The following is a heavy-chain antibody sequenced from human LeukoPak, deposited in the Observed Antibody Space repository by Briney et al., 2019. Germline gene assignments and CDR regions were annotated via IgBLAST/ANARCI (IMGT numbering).Heavy chain of an antibody. Sequence: GGSLRLSCAASGFIFDDYTMHWVRQGPGKTLEWVALVSWDGTPYYADPVKGRFTISRDNSKNALYLEMDSLRTDDTAFYYCAKDLTYESSGTVIDNWGQGTLVTVSS. D-gene: IGHD3-22*01. J-gene: IGHJ4*02. V-gene: IGHV3-43*01. CDR2: VSWDGTP. CDR3: AKDLTYESSGTVIDN. CDR1: GFIFDDYT.